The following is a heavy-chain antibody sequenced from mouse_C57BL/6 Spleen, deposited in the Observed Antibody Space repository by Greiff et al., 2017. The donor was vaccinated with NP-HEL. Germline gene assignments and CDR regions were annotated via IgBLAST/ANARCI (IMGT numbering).Heavy chain of an antibody. J-gene: IGHJ3*01. CDR1: GYSITSGYY. CDR2: ISYDGSN. V-gene: IGHV3-6*01. D-gene: IGHD4-1*01. CDR3: ARALTGTAWFAY. Sequence: ESGPGLVKPSQSLSLTCSVTGYSITSGYYWNWIRQFPGNILEWMGYISYDGSNNYNPSLKNRISITRDTSKNQFFLKLNSVTTEDTATYYCARALTGTAWFAYWGQGTLVTVSA.